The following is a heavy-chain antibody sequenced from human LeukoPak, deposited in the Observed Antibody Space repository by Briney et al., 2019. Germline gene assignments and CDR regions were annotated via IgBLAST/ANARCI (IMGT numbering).Heavy chain of an antibody. V-gene: IGHV3-33*06. J-gene: IGHJ4*02. Sequence: GGSLRLSCAASGFTFSSYGMHWVRQAPGKGLEWVAVIWYDGSNKYYADSVKGRFTISRDNSKNTLYPQMNSLRAEDTAVYYCAKSPYSSGWYGYWGQGTLVTVSS. CDR1: GFTFSSYG. CDR3: AKSPYSSGWYGY. CDR2: IWYDGSNK. D-gene: IGHD6-19*01.